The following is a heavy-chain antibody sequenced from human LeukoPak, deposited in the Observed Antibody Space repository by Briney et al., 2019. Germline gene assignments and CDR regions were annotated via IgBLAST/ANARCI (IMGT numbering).Heavy chain of an antibody. Sequence: GGSLRLSCAASGFTFRSYWMHWVRQAPGKGLVWVSRINFDGSSTSYADSVKGRFTISRDNAKNTLFLQMNSLRAEDTAVYYCARDPENKDAFDIWGQGTMVTVS. CDR3: ARDPENKDAFDI. V-gene: IGHV3-74*01. J-gene: IGHJ3*02. D-gene: IGHD1-14*01. CDR2: INFDGSST. CDR1: GFTFRSYW.